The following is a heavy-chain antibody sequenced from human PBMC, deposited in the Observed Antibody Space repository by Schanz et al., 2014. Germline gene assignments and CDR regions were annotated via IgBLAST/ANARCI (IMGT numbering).Heavy chain of an antibody. J-gene: IGHJ3*01. D-gene: IGHD3-22*01. CDR2: ISSSSSTI. CDR1: EFSFSSFG. Sequence: EVQLVESGGGLVQPRGSLRLSCAASEFSFSSFGMNWVRQAPGKGLEWVSYISSSSSTIYYADSVKGRFTISRDNAKNSLLLQKNSLSADDAGVYYCARRRAVVAKSFDVWGQGTMVTVSS. V-gene: IGHV3-48*01. CDR3: ARRRAVVAKSFDV.